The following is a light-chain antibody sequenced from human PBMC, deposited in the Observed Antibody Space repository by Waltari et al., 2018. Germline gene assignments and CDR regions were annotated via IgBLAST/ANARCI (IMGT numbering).Light chain of an antibody. CDR1: QNIDNF. Sequence: IQLAHSPSTLSASVGNRDTNPCRARQNIDNFLDWFQQKPAKAPKHLIYATSTLQTGVPSRFSGSGSGTDFALTISSLQPEDFATYYCQQSYSLFALTFGGGTKVEI. V-gene: IGKV1-39*01. J-gene: IGKJ4*01. CDR3: QQSYSLFALT. CDR2: ATS.